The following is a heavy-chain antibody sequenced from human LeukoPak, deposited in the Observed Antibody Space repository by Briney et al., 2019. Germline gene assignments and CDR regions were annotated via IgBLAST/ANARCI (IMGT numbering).Heavy chain of an antibody. CDR2: INPSGGST. CDR3: AAKGGIAAAGTDPVDYYYYMDV. D-gene: IGHD6-13*01. V-gene: IGHV1-46*01. J-gene: IGHJ6*03. Sequence: PGGSLRLSCAASGFTFSSYAMHWVRQAPGQGLEWMGIINPSGGSTSYAQKFQGRVTMTRDTSTSTVYMELSSLRSEDTAVYYCAAKGGIAAAGTDPVDYYYYMDVWGKGTTVTVSS. CDR1: GFTFSSYA.